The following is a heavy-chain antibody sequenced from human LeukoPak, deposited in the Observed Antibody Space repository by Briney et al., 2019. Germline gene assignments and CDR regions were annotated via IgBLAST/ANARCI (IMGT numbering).Heavy chain of an antibody. J-gene: IGHJ4*02. D-gene: IGHD3-16*02. Sequence: WETLSLTCTVSGGSISSYYWSWIRQPTGKGLEWIGYISYSGSTNYNPSLKSRVTISVDTSKNQFSLKLSSVTAADTAVYYCAKYVWGSYPTFEDYWGQGTLVTVSS. CDR2: ISYSGST. V-gene: IGHV4-59*01. CDR3: AKYVWGSYPTFEDY. CDR1: GGSISSYY.